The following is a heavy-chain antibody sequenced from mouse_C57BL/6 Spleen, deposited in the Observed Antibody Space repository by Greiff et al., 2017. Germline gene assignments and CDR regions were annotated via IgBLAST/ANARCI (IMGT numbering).Heavy chain of an antibody. V-gene: IGHV5-6*01. D-gene: IGHD1-1*01. CDR3: ARPYYYGSSYWFAY. CDR1: GFTFSSYG. J-gene: IGHJ3*01. CDR2: ISSGGSYI. Sequence: EVQLVESGGDLVKPGGSLKLSCAASGFTFSSYGMSWVRQTPDKRLEWVATISSGGSYIYYPDSVKGRFTISRYNAKNTLYLQMSSLKSEDTAMYYCARPYYYGSSYWFAYWGQGTLVTVSA.